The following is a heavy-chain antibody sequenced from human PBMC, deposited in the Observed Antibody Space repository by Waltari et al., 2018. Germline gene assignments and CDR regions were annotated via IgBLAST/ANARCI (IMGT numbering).Heavy chain of an antibody. CDR2: IYIGDSDT. CDR3: ARLTGEETWLVGFDY. Sequence: EVQLVQSGTEVRKPGESLKISCQGSGYNFTTYWIGWVRQMPGKGLEWMGMIYIGDSDTKYSPSLQGQVTMSADKSISTAYLQWTSLKPSDTAMYYCARLTGEETWLVGFDYWGQGTLVIVSS. D-gene: IGHD6-19*01. V-gene: IGHV5-51*01. CDR1: GYNFTTYW. J-gene: IGHJ4*02.